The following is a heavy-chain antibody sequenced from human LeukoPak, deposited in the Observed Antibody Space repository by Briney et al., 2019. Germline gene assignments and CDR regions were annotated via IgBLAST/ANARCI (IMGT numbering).Heavy chain of an antibody. CDR2: INIDGTSA. CDR1: GFTFSTYW. D-gene: IGHD4-17*01. J-gene: IGHJ4*02. Sequence: GGSLRLSCVASGFTFSTYWMNWVRQAPGKGLVWVSRINIDGTSATYADPVKGRFTISRDNAKNTLYLQMNSLRAEDTAVHYCVRQSTTLSTYGFDYWGQGILVTVSS. V-gene: IGHV3-74*01. CDR3: VRQSTTLSTYGFDY.